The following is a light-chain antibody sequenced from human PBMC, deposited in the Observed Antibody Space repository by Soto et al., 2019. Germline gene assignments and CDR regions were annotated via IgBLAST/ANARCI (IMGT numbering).Light chain of an antibody. Sequence: DIQMTQSPSTLSASVGDRVISTCRASQSISDYLAWYQQKPGKAPKLLTYDASNLESGVPSTFSGSGSGTEYTLTISSLKPDDFATYYCQQYYTYWHMFGQGTKVDI. V-gene: IGKV1-5*01. CDR3: QQYYTYWHM. J-gene: IGKJ1*01. CDR2: DAS. CDR1: QSISDY.